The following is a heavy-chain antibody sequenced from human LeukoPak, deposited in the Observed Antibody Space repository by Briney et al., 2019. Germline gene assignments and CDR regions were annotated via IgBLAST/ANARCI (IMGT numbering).Heavy chain of an antibody. D-gene: IGHD6-19*01. CDR1: GVTLSSYA. V-gene: IGHV3-23*01. Sequence: GGSLRLSCAASGVTLSSYAMSWVRQAPGKGLEWVSAISGSGGSTYYADSVKGRFTISRDNSKNTLYLQMNSLRAEDTAVYYCAKSSGWYYAFDIWGQGTMVTVSS. J-gene: IGHJ3*02. CDR2: ISGSGGST. CDR3: AKSSGWYYAFDI.